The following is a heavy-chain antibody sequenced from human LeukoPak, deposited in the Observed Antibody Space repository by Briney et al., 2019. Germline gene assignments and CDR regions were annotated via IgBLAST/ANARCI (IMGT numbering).Heavy chain of an antibody. V-gene: IGHV4-34*01. CDR1: GGSFSGHS. D-gene: IGHD6-19*01. CDR3: ARGVVAGSLGGYYYYMDA. J-gene: IGHJ6*03. Sequence: SETLSLTCAVSGGSFSGHSWTWIRRSPGKALEWVGEINHRRRAHYAQSLRSRVAISVDTAQNQFSLRLNSVTAADTGVYYCARGVVAGSLGGYYYYMDAWGKGTTVTVSS. CDR2: INHRRRA.